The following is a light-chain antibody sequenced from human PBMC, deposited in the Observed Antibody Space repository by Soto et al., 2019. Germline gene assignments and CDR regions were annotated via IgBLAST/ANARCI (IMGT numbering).Light chain of an antibody. Sequence: EIVLTQSPATLSLSPGERATLSCRASQSVSSYLAWYQQKPGQAPMLLIYDASNRATGIPARFSDSGSGTDFPLTSSSLEPEDFAVYYCQQRSNWPPYTFGQGTKLEIK. CDR1: QSVSSY. CDR2: DAS. CDR3: QQRSNWPPYT. V-gene: IGKV3-11*01. J-gene: IGKJ2*01.